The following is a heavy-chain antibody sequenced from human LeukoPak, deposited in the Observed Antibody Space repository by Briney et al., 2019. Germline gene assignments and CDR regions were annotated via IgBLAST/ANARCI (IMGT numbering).Heavy chain of an antibody. D-gene: IGHD3-22*01. J-gene: IGHJ4*02. Sequence: SVKVSCKASGYTFTSYDINWVRQATGQGLEWMGRIIPILGIANYAQKFQGRVTITADKSTSTAYMELSSLRSEDTAVYYCARGSASETTTYYYDSSGYDYWGQGTLVTVSS. CDR2: IIPILGIA. CDR1: GYTFTSYD. V-gene: IGHV1-69*04. CDR3: ARGSASETTTYYYDSSGYDY.